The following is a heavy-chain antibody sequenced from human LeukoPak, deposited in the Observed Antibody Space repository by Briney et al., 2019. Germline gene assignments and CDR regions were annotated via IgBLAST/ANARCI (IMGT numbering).Heavy chain of an antibody. V-gene: IGHV3-21*01. Sequence: GGSLRLSCAASGFTFSSYSMNWVRQAPGKGLEWVSSISSSSSYIYYADSVKGRFTISRDNAKNSLYLQMNSLRAEDTAVYYCARDLEYGDYWGRLFDYWGQGTLVTVSS. D-gene: IGHD4-17*01. J-gene: IGHJ4*02. CDR3: ARDLEYGDYWGRLFDY. CDR2: ISSSSSYI. CDR1: GFTFSSYS.